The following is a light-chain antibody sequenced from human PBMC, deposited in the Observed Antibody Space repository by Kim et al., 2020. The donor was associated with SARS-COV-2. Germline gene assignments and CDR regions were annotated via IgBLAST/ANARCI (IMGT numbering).Light chain of an antibody. CDR3: QSYDSSNRGV. CDR1: SGNIASKY. J-gene: IGLJ2*01. Sequence: VTISCTGSSGNIASKYVQWYQQRPGSAPTTVIYEDNQRPSGVPDRFSGSIDSSSNSASLTNSGLKTEDEADYYCQSYDSSNRGVFGGGTQLTVL. V-gene: IGLV6-57*02. CDR2: EDN.